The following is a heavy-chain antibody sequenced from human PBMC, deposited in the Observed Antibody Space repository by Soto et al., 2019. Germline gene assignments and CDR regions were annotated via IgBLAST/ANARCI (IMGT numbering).Heavy chain of an antibody. CDR1: GYTFSSYA. D-gene: IGHD1-26*01. V-gene: IGHV1-3*01. CDR2: INAGYGNT. Sequence: GAAVKVSCKASGYTFSSYARHWVRHAPGQRLEWMGWINAGYGNTKSSQRFQHRVTISRDTSASTAYMELTSLRYEDTAVYYCARDSGDGTFDFWGQGTLVTVSS. J-gene: IGHJ4*02. CDR3: ARDSGDGTFDF.